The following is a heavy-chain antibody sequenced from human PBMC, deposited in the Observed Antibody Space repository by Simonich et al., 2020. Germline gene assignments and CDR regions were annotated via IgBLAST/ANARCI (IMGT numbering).Heavy chain of an antibody. Sequence: EVQLVESGGGLVQPGGSLRLSCAASGFTFSSYWMHWVRQAPGKGVGWGSRIKRDGSSKSYADTGKGRFTISRDNAKNTLYLQMNSLRAEDTAVYYCANSWGSGAFDIWGQGTMVTVSS. V-gene: IGHV3-74*01. J-gene: IGHJ3*02. CDR3: ANSWGSGAFDI. CDR2: IKRDGSSK. D-gene: IGHD7-27*01. CDR1: GFTFSSYW.